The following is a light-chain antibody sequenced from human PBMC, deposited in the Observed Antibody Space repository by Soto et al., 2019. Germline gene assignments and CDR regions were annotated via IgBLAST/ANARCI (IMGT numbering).Light chain of an antibody. CDR3: SSYASSSTLV. V-gene: IGLV2-14*01. J-gene: IGLJ2*01. CDR1: SSDVGGYDY. Sequence: QSVLTQPASVSGSPGQSITISCTGTSSDVGGYDYVSWYQQHPGKVPKLMIYDVSSRPSGVSKRFSGSKSGNTASLTISGLQAEDEADYYCSSYASSSTLVFGGGTKLTVL. CDR2: DVS.